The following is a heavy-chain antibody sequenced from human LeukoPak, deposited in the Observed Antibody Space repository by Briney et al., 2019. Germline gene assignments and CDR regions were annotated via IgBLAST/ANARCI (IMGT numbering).Heavy chain of an antibody. Sequence: ASVKVSCKASGYTFTSYDITWVRQATGQGLEWMGWMNPNSGNPEYAQKFQGRVTMTRNTSINTAYMELSSLRSEDTAVYYCARGLGYSYAYGAYWGQGTLVTVSS. CDR1: GYTFTSYD. V-gene: IGHV1-8*01. D-gene: IGHD5-18*01. CDR2: MNPNSGNP. CDR3: ARGLGYSYAYGAY. J-gene: IGHJ4*02.